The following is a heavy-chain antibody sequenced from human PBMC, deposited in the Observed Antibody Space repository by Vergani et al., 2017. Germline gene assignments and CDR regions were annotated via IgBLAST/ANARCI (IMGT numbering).Heavy chain of an antibody. CDR3: AKEPTPYXCGWYGYYYYGMDF. CDR1: GFTFSSYA. Sequence: EVQLLESGGGLVQPGGSLRLSCAASGFTFSSYAMSWVRQAPGKGLEWVSAISGSGGSTYYADSVKGRFTISRDNSKNTLYLQMNSQSAEDTAVYYCAKEPTPYXCGWYGYYYYGMDFWGQGTTVTVSS. CDR2: ISGSGGST. D-gene: IGHD6-19*01. J-gene: IGHJ6*02. V-gene: IGHV3-23*01.